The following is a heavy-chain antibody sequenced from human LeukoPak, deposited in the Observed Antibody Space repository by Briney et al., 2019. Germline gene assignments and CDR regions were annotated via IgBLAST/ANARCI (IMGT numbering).Heavy chain of an antibody. D-gene: IGHD6-13*01. V-gene: IGHV3-9*01. Sequence: GGSLRLSCAASGFTFDDYAMHWVRQAPGKGLEWVSGINWNTNSIKYADSVKGRFTISRDNAKNSLYLQMNSLRAEDTAVYYCAREGIAAAGPYWGQGTLVAVSS. CDR2: INWNTNSI. J-gene: IGHJ4*02. CDR3: AREGIAAAGPY. CDR1: GFTFDDYA.